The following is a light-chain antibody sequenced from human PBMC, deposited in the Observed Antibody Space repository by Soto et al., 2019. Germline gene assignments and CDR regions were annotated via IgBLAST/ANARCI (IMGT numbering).Light chain of an antibody. CDR3: QQYGTSPRT. CDR1: QSVRSTH. J-gene: IGKJ5*01. V-gene: IGKV3-20*01. CDR2: GAS. Sequence: EIVLTQSPGTLSLSPGERATLSCRASQSVRSTHLAWYQLKPGQAPRLFIYGASSRATGIPDRVSGSGSGTDFTLTIRRLEPDDFGVYICQQYGTSPRTFGQGTRLEI.